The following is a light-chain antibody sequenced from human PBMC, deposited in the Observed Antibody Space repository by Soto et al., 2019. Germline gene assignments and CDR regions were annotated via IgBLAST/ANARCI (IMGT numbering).Light chain of an antibody. J-gene: IGKJ4*01. CDR3: QQYGSSLLT. V-gene: IGKV3-20*01. CDR1: QSLSSGY. Sequence: EIVLTQSPGTLSLSPGERVTLSCRASQSLSSGYLAWYQQKPGQAPRLLIYGASSRATGIPDRFSGSGSGTDFTLTISRLEPEDFAVYYCQQYGSSLLTFGGGTKVDIK. CDR2: GAS.